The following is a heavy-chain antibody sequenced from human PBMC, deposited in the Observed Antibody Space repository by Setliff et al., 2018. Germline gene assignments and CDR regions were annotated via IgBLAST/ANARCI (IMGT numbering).Heavy chain of an antibody. Sequence: PGGSLRLSCAASGFTFSNAWMSWVRQAPGKGLEWVAVIWYDGSNKYYADSVKGRFTISRDNSKNTLYLQMNSLRAEDTALYYCARQATDYWGQGTLVTSPQ. CDR3: ARQATDY. CDR2: IWYDGSNK. V-gene: IGHV3-33*08. J-gene: IGHJ4*02. CDR1: GFTFSNAW.